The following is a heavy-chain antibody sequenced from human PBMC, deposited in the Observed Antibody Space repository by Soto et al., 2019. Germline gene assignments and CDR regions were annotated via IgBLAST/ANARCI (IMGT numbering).Heavy chain of an antibody. CDR1: GGTFSSYA. Sequence: GASVKVSCKASGGTFSSYAISWVRQDPGQGLEWMGGIIPIFGTANYAQKFQGRVTITADESTSTAYMELSSLRSEDTAVYYCASAHYYFWSGSRYGMDVCGQGTTVSVSS. D-gene: IGHD3-3*01. CDR2: IIPIFGTA. CDR3: ASAHYYFWSGSRYGMDV. J-gene: IGHJ6*02. V-gene: IGHV1-69*13.